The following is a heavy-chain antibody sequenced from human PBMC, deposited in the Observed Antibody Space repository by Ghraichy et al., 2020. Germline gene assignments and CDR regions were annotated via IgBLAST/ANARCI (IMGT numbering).Heavy chain of an antibody. V-gene: IGHV4-34*01. D-gene: IGHD5-18*01. CDR1: GGSFSGYY. CDR2: INHSGST. Sequence: SETLSLTCAVYGGSFSGYYWSWIRQPPGKGLEWIGEINHSGSTNYNPSLKSRVTISVDTSKNQFSLKLSSVTAADTAVYYCARGGLQLWPYYWGQGTLVTVSS. J-gene: IGHJ4*02. CDR3: ARGGLQLWPYY.